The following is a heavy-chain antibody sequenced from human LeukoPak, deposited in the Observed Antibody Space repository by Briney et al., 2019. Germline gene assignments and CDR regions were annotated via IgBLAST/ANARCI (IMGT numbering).Heavy chain of an antibody. CDR1: GYSFTSYW. Sequence: RGESLKISCKGSGYSFTSYWIGWVRQMPGKGLEWMGIIYPGDSDTRYSPSFQGQVTISADKSISTAYLQWSSLKASDTAMYYCARGAHCSSTSCYGPYYYYGMDVWGQGTTVTVSS. CDR3: ARGAHCSSTSCYGPYYYYGMDV. CDR2: IYPGDSDT. D-gene: IGHD2-2*01. J-gene: IGHJ6*02. V-gene: IGHV5-51*01.